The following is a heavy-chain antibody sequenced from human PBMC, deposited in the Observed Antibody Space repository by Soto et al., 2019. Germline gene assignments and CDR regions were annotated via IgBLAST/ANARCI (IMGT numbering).Heavy chain of an antibody. CDR2: INHSGST. D-gene: IGHD3-3*01. Sequence: SETLSLTCAVYGGSFSGYYWSWIRQPPGKGLEWIGEINHSGSTNYNPSLKSRVTISVDTSKNQFSLKLSSVTAADTAVYYCARSRYYDFWSERYYFDYWGQGTLVTVSS. J-gene: IGHJ4*02. CDR1: GGSFSGYY. CDR3: ARSRYYDFWSERYYFDY. V-gene: IGHV4-34*01.